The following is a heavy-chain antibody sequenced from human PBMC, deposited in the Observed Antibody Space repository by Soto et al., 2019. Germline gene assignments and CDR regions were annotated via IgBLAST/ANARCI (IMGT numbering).Heavy chain of an antibody. CDR3: ARGRGAEEWEPYPPFDY. V-gene: IGHV3-33*01. D-gene: IGHD1-26*01. CDR2: IWYDGSNK. J-gene: IGHJ4*02. CDR1: GFTFSSYG. Sequence: GGSLRLSCAASGFTFSSYGMHWVRQAPGKGLEWVAVIWYDGSNKYYADSVKGRFTISRDNSKNTLYLQMNSLRAEDTAVYYCARGRGAEEWEPYPPFDYWGQGTLVTVSS.